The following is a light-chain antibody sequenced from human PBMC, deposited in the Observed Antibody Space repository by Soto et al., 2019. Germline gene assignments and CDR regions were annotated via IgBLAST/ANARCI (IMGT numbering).Light chain of an antibody. J-gene: IGLJ2*01. CDR1: SSDVVNDLL. V-gene: IGLV2-8*01. CDR3: TSFAGTNNFVV. Sequence: QSALTQPASVSGSPGQSITISCTGTSSDVVNDLLVSWYQQHPGKAPKLMIYDVTKRPSGVPDRFSGSKSGNTASLTVSGLQAEDEADYYCTSFAGTNNFVVFGGGTKVTVL. CDR2: DVT.